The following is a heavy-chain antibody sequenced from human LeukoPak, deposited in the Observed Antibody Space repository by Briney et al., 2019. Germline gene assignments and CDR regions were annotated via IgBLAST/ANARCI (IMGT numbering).Heavy chain of an antibody. CDR1: GFTFDNYA. D-gene: IGHD3-3*01. CDR2: VSYDGVNK. Sequence: GGSQRLSCAVSGFTFDNYATQWVRQAPGKGLEWVAVVSYDGVNKYYAESVKGRFTIARENSKNTLYLQMNSLRAADTCLYYCTRYSSTGGYYIEYFQHWGEGTLVAVSS. V-gene: IGHV3-30-3*01. J-gene: IGHJ1*01. CDR3: TRYSSTGGYYIEYFQH.